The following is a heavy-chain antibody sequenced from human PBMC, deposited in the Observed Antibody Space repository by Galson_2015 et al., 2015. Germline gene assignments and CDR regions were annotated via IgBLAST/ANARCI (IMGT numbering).Heavy chain of an antibody. J-gene: IGHJ6*02. V-gene: IGHV1-69*13. CDR3: ARGRYDILTGRLEARYYYYGMDV. Sequence: SVKVSCKASGGTFSSYAISWVRQAPGQGLEWMGGIIPIFGTANYAQKFQGRVTITADESTSTAYMELSSLRSEDTAVYYCARGRYDILTGRLEARYYYYGMDVWGQGTTVTVSS. CDR1: GGTFSSYA. D-gene: IGHD3-9*01. CDR2: IIPIFGTA.